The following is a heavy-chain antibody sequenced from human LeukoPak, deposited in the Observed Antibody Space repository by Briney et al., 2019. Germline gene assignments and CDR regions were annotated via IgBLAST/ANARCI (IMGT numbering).Heavy chain of an antibody. CDR1: VFIFPNAW. J-gene: IGHJ1*01. Sequence: GCSLRLPCAASVFIFPNAWLHWVRQAPAKGLAGVGRIKNKNRGQTTEYIAHVKGRFTISRDDSRNTLYLEMDSLKTEDTAIYYCVTDGGLRPYYFTYWGQGTLVTVSS. CDR2: IKNKNRGQTT. V-gene: IGHV3-15*01. CDR3: VTDGGLRPYYFTY. D-gene: IGHD3-16*01.